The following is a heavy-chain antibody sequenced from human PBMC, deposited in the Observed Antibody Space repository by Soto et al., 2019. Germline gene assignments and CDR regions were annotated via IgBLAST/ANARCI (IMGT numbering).Heavy chain of an antibody. Sequence: SETLSLTCTVSGGSISNSYWSWIRQSPGKGLEWIGYIYYSGSTNYNPSLKSRVTISVDTSKNQFSLKLSSVTAADTAVYYCARTSGSHSYFDYWGQGTLVTVSS. J-gene: IGHJ4*02. CDR2: IYYSGST. V-gene: IGHV4-59*08. CDR1: GGSISNSY. CDR3: ARTSGSHSYFDY. D-gene: IGHD1-26*01.